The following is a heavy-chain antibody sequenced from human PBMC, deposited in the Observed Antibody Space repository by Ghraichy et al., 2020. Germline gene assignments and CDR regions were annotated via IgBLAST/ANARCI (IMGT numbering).Heavy chain of an antibody. CDR2: ISGSGGST. Sequence: GGSLRLSCAASGFTFSSYAMSWVRQAPGKGLEWVSAISGSGGSTYYADSVKGRFTISRDNSKNTLYLQMNSLRAEDTAVYYCAGYYDFWGARPFDYWGQGTLVTVSS. D-gene: IGHD3-3*01. V-gene: IGHV3-23*01. CDR1: GFTFSSYA. CDR3: AGYYDFWGARPFDY. J-gene: IGHJ4*02.